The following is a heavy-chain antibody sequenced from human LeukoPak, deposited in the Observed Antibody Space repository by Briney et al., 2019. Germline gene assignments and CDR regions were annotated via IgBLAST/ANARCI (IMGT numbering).Heavy chain of an antibody. Sequence: PSETLSLTCTVSGGSISSGGYYWSWIRQHPGRGLEWIGYIYYSGSTYYNPSLKSRVTISADTPKNQFSLTLSSVTAADTAVYYCARARSAAGNFDYWGQGTLVTVSS. CDR1: GGSISSGGYY. V-gene: IGHV4-31*03. CDR2: IYYSGST. CDR3: ARARSAAGNFDY. D-gene: IGHD6-13*01. J-gene: IGHJ4*02.